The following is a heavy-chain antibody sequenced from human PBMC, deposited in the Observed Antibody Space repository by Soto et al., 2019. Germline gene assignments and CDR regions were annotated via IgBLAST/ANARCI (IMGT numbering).Heavy chain of an antibody. Sequence: GGSLRLSCAASGFTFSSYAMHWVRQAPGKGLEWVAVISYDGSNKYYADSVKGRFTISRDNSKNTLYLQMNSLRAEDTAVYYCARWDSSIAALRAPGYYYYGMDVWGQGTTVTVSS. CDR3: ARWDSSIAALRAPGYYYYGMDV. D-gene: IGHD6-6*01. V-gene: IGHV3-30-3*01. CDR2: ISYDGSNK. CDR1: GFTFSSYA. J-gene: IGHJ6*02.